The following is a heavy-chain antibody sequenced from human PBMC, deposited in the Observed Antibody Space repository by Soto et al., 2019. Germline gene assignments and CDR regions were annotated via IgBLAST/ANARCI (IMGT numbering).Heavy chain of an antibody. CDR2: IIPIFGTA. Sequence: QVQLVQSGAEVKKPGSSVKVSCKASGGTFSSYAISWVRQAPGQGLEWMGGIIPIFGTANYAQKFQGRVTITADESTSAAYMELRSLRSEDTAVYYCARDRTGGFSDAFDIWGQGTMVTVSS. CDR1: GGTFSSYA. CDR3: ARDRTGGFSDAFDI. J-gene: IGHJ3*02. D-gene: IGHD3-10*01. V-gene: IGHV1-69*01.